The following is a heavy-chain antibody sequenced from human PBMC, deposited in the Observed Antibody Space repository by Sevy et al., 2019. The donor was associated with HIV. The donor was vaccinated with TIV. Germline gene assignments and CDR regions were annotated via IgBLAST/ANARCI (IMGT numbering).Heavy chain of an antibody. CDR3: AAGDTAFLADLDF. V-gene: IGHV3-23*01. Sequence: GESLKISCGASGFSISTHAMNWVRQAPGRGLEWISGISATDGSTHYADSVKGRFTISRDNSKNTVHLQMNSLGAEDTALYYCAAGDTAFLADLDFWGQGTLVTVSS. CDR1: GFSISTHA. J-gene: IGHJ4*02. CDR2: ISATDGST. D-gene: IGHD5-18*01.